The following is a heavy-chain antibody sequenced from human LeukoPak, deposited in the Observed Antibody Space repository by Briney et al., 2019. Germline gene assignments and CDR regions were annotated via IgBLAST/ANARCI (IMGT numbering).Heavy chain of an antibody. CDR2: INSAGTSK. J-gene: IGHJ4*02. Sequence: GGSLRLSCAASGFTFSSYAMSWVRQAPGKGLEWVSPINSAGTSKKYADSLKGRFTISRDNAKNSLFLQLSSLRDEDTAVYYCARGRNAGGPYYSDYWGQGTLVTVSS. D-gene: IGHD4-23*01. CDR1: GFTFSSYA. V-gene: IGHV3-21*01. CDR3: ARGRNAGGPYYSDY.